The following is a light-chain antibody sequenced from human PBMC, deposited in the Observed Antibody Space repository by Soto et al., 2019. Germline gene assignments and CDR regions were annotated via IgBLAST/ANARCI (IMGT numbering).Light chain of an antibody. V-gene: IGKV1-6*02. CDR2: AAS. Sequence: AIQMTQSPSSLSASVGDRVTITCRASQDIRNDLGWYQQKPGKAPKLLIYAASSLQSGVSSRFSDSGSGRDFTLTISSLQPEDFATYYCLQVFNFPRTFAQGTKVDIK. J-gene: IGKJ1*01. CDR3: LQVFNFPRT. CDR1: QDIRND.